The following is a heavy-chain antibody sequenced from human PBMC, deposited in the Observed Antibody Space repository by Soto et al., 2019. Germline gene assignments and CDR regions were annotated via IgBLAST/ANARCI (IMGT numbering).Heavy chain of an antibody. Sequence: SETLSLTCAVSGGSISSGGYSWIWIRQPPGKGLEWIGDINHSGSTNYNPSLKSRVTISVDTSKNQFSLKLSSVTAAATAVYYCARKYYYDSSGYSGWGQGTLVTVSS. J-gene: IGHJ4*02. CDR1: GGSISSGGYS. D-gene: IGHD3-22*01. CDR2: INHSGST. V-gene: IGHV4-30-2*01. CDR3: ARKYYYDSSGYSG.